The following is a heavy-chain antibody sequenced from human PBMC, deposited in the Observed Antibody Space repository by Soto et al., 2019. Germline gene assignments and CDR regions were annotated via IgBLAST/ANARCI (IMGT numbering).Heavy chain of an antibody. Sequence: GGSLRLSCAASGFTFSDYYMSWIRQAPGKGLEWVSYISSSGSTIYYADSVKGRFTISRDNAKNSLYLQMNSLRAEDTAVYYCARDRKDGYNYFDYWGQGTLVTVSS. J-gene: IGHJ4*02. CDR1: GFTFSDYY. CDR2: ISSSGSTI. D-gene: IGHD5-12*01. CDR3: ARDRKDGYNYFDY. V-gene: IGHV3-11*01.